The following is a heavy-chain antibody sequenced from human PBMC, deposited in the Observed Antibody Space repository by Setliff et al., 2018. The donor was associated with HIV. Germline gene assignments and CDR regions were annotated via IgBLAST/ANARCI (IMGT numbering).Heavy chain of an antibody. V-gene: IGHV1-69*06. Sequence: ASVKVSCKASGGTFSRSVFSWVRQAPGQGLQWMGRFIPMFGATKYAQGFQSRVTITADRSTSTVHMELSSLRSEDTAVYYCARDHGIAASVHDAFDLWGQGTMVTVSS. CDR3: ARDHGIAASVHDAFDL. CDR1: GGTFSRSV. D-gene: IGHD6-13*01. CDR2: FIPMFGAT. J-gene: IGHJ3*01.